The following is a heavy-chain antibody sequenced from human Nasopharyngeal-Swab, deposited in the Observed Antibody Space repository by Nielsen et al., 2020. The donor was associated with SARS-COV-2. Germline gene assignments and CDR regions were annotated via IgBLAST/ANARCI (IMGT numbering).Heavy chain of an antibody. CDR2: IKQDGSEK. Sequence: VRQVPGKGLEWVANIKQDGSEKYYVDSVKGRFTISRDNAKNSLYLQMNSLRAEDTAVYYCARAGDSSGYYFYYCYGMDVWGQGTTVTVSS. D-gene: IGHD3-22*01. J-gene: IGHJ6*02. V-gene: IGHV3-7*01. CDR3: ARAGDSSGYYFYYCYGMDV.